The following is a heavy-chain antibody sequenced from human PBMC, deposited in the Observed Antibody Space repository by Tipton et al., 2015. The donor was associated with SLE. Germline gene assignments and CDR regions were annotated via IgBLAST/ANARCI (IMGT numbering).Heavy chain of an antibody. CDR2: ISWNSGSI. V-gene: IGHV3-9*01. J-gene: IGHJ3*02. CDR1: GFTFDDYA. Sequence: SLRLSCAASGFTFDDYAMHWVRQAPGKGLEWVSGISWNSGSIGYADSVKGRFTISRDSAKNSLYLQMNSLRAEDTALYYCAKQRDAFDIWGQGTMVTVSS. CDR3: AKQRDAFDI.